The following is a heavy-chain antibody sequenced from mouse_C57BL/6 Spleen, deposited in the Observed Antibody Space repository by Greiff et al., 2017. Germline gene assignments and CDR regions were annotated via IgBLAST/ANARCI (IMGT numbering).Heavy chain of an antibody. V-gene: IGHV3-6*01. CDR2: ISYDGSN. J-gene: IGHJ4*01. CDR1: GYSITSGYY. Sequence: VQLQQSGPGLVKPSQSLSLTCSVTGYSITSGYYWNWLRQFPGNKLEWMGYISYDGSNNYNPSLKNRISITRDTSKNQFFLKLNSVTTEDTATYYCARGRAMDYWGQGTSVTVSS. CDR3: ARGRAMDY.